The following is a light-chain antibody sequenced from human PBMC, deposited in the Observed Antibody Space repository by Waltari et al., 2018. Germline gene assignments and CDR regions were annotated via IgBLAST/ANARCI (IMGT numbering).Light chain of an antibody. J-gene: IGKJ1*01. CDR2: HAS. CDR3: QQYNNWPPWT. V-gene: IGKV3-15*01. Sequence: EIVMTQSPATLSVSPGERAILSCRASQNIGTKLAWSQQKLGQSPRVLMYHASPRTTGVPARFSGSVSGTEFTLTISSMQSEDFAVYYCQQYNNWPPWTFGQGTKVEIK. CDR1: QNIGTK.